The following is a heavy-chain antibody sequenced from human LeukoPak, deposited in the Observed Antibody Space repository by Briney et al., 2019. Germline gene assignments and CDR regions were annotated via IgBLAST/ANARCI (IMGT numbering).Heavy chain of an antibody. CDR2: IYYSGST. J-gene: IGHJ4*02. CDR1: GGSISSGGYY. V-gene: IGHV4-31*03. Sequence: SQTLSLTCTVPGGSISSGGYYWSWIRQHPGKGLEWIGYIYYSGSTYYNPSLKSRVTISVDTSKNQFSLKLSSVTAADTAVYYCARVPSFYGDIDYWGQGTLVTVSS. D-gene: IGHD4-17*01. CDR3: ARVPSFYGDIDY.